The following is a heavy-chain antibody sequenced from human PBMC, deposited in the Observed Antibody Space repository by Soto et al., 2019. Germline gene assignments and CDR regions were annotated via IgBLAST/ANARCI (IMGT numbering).Heavy chain of an antibody. Sequence: PGESLKISCKGSGYSFTSYWIGWVRQMPGKGLEWMGIIYPGDSDTRYSPSFQGQVTISADKSINTAYLQWSSLKASDTAMYYCASYTDYGDPIFDYWGQGTLVTVSS. D-gene: IGHD4-17*01. V-gene: IGHV5-51*01. CDR2: IYPGDSDT. CDR3: ASYTDYGDPIFDY. CDR1: GYSFTSYW. J-gene: IGHJ4*02.